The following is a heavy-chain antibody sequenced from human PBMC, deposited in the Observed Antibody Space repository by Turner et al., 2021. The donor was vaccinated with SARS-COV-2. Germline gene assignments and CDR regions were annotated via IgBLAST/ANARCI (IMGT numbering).Heavy chain of an antibody. CDR2: ISSSSSYI. V-gene: IGHV3-21*01. Sequence: EVQLVESGGGLVKPGGSLRLSCAASGFNSSSYSMNWVRQAPGKGLEWVSSISSSSSYIYYADSVKGRFTISRDNAKNSLYLQMNSLRAEDTAVYYCARDHRPVVVPAAKRAGSYYYGMDVWGQGTTVTVSS. D-gene: IGHD2-2*01. CDR3: ARDHRPVVVPAAKRAGSYYYGMDV. J-gene: IGHJ6*02. CDR1: GFNSSSYS.